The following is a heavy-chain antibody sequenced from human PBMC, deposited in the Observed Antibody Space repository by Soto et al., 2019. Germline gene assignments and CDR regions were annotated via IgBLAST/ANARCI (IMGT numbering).Heavy chain of an antibody. D-gene: IGHD6-13*01. V-gene: IGHV3-73*02. J-gene: IGHJ5*02. CDR2: IRSKANSYAT. Sequence: EVQLVESGGGLVQPGGSLKLSCSASGFTFSGSAMHWVRQASGKGLEWVGRIRSKANSYATAYAASVKGRFTISRDDSKNTAYLQMNSLKTEDTAVYYCTIIAAAGPWGQGTLVTVSS. CDR3: TIIAAAGP. CDR1: GFTFSGSA.